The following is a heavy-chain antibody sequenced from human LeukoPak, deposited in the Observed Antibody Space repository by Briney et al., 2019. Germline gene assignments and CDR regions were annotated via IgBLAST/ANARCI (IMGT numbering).Heavy chain of an antibody. CDR2: ISSDGTAN. CDR1: GFIFSDYY. Sequence: GGSLRLSCAASGFIFSDYYMSWIRQPPGKGLEVVAYISSDGTANYYADSVKGRFTISGDNDQNSVHLEITNLRAEDTAVYYCAREFWYRFEIWGQGTVVTVSS. V-gene: IGHV3-11*04. J-gene: IGHJ4*02. D-gene: IGHD6-13*01. CDR3: AREFWYRFEI.